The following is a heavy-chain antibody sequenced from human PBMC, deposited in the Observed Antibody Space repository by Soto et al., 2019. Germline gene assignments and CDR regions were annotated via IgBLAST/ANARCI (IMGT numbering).Heavy chain of an antibody. V-gene: IGHV1-3*01. CDR2: INPGYRNT. D-gene: IGHD2-8*01. CDR3: ASRMEISHAFEI. Sequence: ASVKVSCKASGYTFTTYAIHWVRQAPGQRLEWMGCINPGYRNTKYSQEFQGRVSLTRDTSATTAYMDLSSLRSEDTAVYYCASRMEISHAFEIWGQGAMVTVSS. CDR1: GYTFTTYA. J-gene: IGHJ3*02.